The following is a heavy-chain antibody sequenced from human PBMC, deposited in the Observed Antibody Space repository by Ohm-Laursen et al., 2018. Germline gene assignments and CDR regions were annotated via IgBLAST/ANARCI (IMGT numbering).Heavy chain of an antibody. Sequence: PSVKVSCKASGAFFSSYAIHWVRQPPGHGLEYLGGIITIFGTPDYAQSFQGRVTITTDDSTSTAYMELSSLRSEDTAIYYCVRGCLGGSCYTFDYWGQGTLLTVSS. CDR2: IITIFGTP. CDR3: VRGCLGGSCYTFDY. CDR1: GAFFSSYA. D-gene: IGHD2-15*01. V-gene: IGHV1-69*05. J-gene: IGHJ4*02.